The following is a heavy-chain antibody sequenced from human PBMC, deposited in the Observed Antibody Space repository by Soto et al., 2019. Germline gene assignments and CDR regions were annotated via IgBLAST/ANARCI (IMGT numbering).Heavy chain of an antibody. Sequence: QVQLQQWGAGLLKPSETLSLTCAVYGGSFSGYYWSWIRQPPGKGLEWIGEINHSVSTNYNPSLKGRVTISVDTSKNQFSLKLSSVTAADTAVYYCATCGSSGYYGSGSYSWFDPWGQGTLVTVSS. CDR2: INHSVST. J-gene: IGHJ5*02. CDR1: GGSFSGYY. V-gene: IGHV4-34*01. CDR3: ATCGSSGYYGSGSYSWFDP. D-gene: IGHD3-10*01.